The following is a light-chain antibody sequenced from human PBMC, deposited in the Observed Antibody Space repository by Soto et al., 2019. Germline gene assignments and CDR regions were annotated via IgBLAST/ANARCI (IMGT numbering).Light chain of an antibody. CDR2: GAS. Sequence: EIVLTQSPCTLSRSPGERATLSCRASQSVSNNYLAWYQQKPGQAPRLLIYGASNRATGITDRFSGSGSGTDFTLPISSIEPEDFAVYYCKQFSSYPLTFGRGTKVDIK. CDR3: KQFSSYPLT. CDR1: QSVSNNY. V-gene: IGKV3-20*01. J-gene: IGKJ4*01.